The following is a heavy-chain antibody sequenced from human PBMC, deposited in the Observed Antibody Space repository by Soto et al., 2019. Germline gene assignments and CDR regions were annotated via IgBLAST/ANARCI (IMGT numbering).Heavy chain of an antibody. CDR2: IYYSGST. Sequence: PSETLSLTCTVSGGSISSYYWSWIRQPPGKGLEWIGYIYYSGSTNYNPSLKSRVTISVDTSKNQFSLKLSSVTAADTAVYYCARRRSGSYSWWFDPWGQGTLVTVSS. D-gene: IGHD1-26*01. V-gene: IGHV4-59*01. CDR1: GGSISSYY. CDR3: ARRRSGSYSWWFDP. J-gene: IGHJ5*02.